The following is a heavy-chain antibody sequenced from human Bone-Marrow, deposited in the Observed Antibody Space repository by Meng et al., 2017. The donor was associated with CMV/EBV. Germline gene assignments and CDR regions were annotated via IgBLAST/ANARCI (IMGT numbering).Heavy chain of an antibody. Sequence: GESLKISCAASGFTFSSYGMHWVRQAPGKGLEWVAVIWYDGSNKYYADSVKGRFTISRDNSKNTLYLQMNSLRAEDTAVYYCAKSNWGYYFDYWGQGTLVTVSS. CDR2: IWYDGSNK. J-gene: IGHJ4*02. D-gene: IGHD7-27*01. V-gene: IGHV3-33*06. CDR3: AKSNWGYYFDY. CDR1: GFTFSSYG.